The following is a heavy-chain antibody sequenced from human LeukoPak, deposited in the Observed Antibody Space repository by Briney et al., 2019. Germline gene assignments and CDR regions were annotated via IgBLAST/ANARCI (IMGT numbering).Heavy chain of an antibody. J-gene: IGHJ5*02. D-gene: IGHD5-24*01. Sequence: GGSLRLSCAASGFTFSSYAMSWVRQAPGKGLEWVSAISGSGGSTYYADSVKGRFTISRDNSKSTLYLQMNSLRAEDTAVYYCAKAPLGDGYNYWFDPWGQGTLVTVSS. V-gene: IGHV3-23*01. CDR3: AKAPLGDGYNYWFDP. CDR2: ISGSGGST. CDR1: GFTFSSYA.